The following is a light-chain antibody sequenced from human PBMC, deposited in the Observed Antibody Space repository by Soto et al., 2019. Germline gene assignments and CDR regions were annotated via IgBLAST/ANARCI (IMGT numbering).Light chain of an antibody. Sequence: MHLTQSPSSLSACVGDRVTITCRARQGHSTASAWYQQKPGKAPKFLIYGASTLQSGVPSRFSGSGSGTDFTLTISSLQPEDFATYYCQQSYSTPPQTFGQGTKVDIK. CDR2: GAS. J-gene: IGKJ1*01. CDR3: QQSYSTPPQT. V-gene: IGKV1-39*01. CDR1: QGHSTA.